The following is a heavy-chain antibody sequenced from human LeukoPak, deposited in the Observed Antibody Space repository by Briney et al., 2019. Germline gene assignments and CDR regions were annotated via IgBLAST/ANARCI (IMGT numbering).Heavy chain of an antibody. J-gene: IGHJ4*02. D-gene: IGHD3-16*02. CDR3: ARGRPDYDYVWGSYRYMEPKFDY. CDR2: ISPYNGKT. V-gene: IGHV1-18*01. CDR1: GYIFSNFFSSYG. Sequence: ASVTVSCKASGYIFSNFFSSYGITWVRQAPGQGLEWMGWISPYNGKTKFAQKFQGIVTMTTETSTSTAYMELRRLRSDDTAVYYCARGRPDYDYVWGSYRYMEPKFDYWGQGTLVTVSS.